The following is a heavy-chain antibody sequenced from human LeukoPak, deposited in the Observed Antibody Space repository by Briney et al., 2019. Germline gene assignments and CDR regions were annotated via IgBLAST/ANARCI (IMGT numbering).Heavy chain of an antibody. CDR2: MNPNSGNT. V-gene: IGHV1-8*01. D-gene: IGHD3-22*01. CDR3: ARGQPGYYDSSGYSDAFDI. CDR1: GYTFTSYD. Sequence: ASVKVSCKASGYTFTSYDINWVRQATGQGLEWMGWMNPNSGNTGYAQKFQGRVTMTRNTSISTAYMELSSLRPEDTAVYYCARGQPGYYDSSGYSDAFDIWGQGTMVTVSS. J-gene: IGHJ3*02.